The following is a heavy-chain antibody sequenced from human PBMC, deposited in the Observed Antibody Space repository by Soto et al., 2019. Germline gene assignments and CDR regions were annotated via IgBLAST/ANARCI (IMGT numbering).Heavy chain of an antibody. D-gene: IGHD6-19*01. CDR1: GGSISSGGYY. CDR2: IYYSGST. V-gene: IGHV4-31*03. Sequence: QVQLQESGPGLVKPSQTLSLTCTVSGGSISSGGYYWSWIRQHQGKGLEWMGYIYYSGSTYYNPSLRSRVTISVDTSKNQFSLKLSSVTAADTAVYYCARYGAVSTFDYWGQGTLVTVSS. CDR3: ARYGAVSTFDY. J-gene: IGHJ4*02.